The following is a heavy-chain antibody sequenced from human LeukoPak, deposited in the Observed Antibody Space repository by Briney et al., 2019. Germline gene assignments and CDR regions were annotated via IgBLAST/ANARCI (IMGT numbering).Heavy chain of an antibody. CDR1: GYTFTSYG. CDR3: ASCDYGGNSVGCYYFDY. CDR2: ISAYNGNT. J-gene: IGHJ4*02. V-gene: IGHV1-18*01. Sequence: ASVKVSCKASGYTFTSYGISWVRQAPGQGLEWMGWISAYNGNTNYAQKLQGRVTMTTDTSTSTAYMELRSLRSDDTAVYYCASCDYGGNSVGCYYFDYWGQGTLVTVSS. D-gene: IGHD4-23*01.